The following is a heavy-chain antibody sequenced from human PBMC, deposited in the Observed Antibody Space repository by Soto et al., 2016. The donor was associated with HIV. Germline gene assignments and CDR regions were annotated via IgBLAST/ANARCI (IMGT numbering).Heavy chain of an antibody. J-gene: IGHJ4*02. CDR2: ILPNTGGT. Sequence: QVQLVQSGAEVKKPGASVKVSCKASGYTFIGYYIHWVRQAPGQGLEWMGWILPNTGGTKYAQNLQGRVTMTRNTSISTAYMEVTSLRSDDTAVYYCVSYGYWGQGTLVTVSS. CDR3: VSYGY. CDR1: GYTFIGYY. D-gene: IGHD3-16*01. V-gene: IGHV1-2*02.